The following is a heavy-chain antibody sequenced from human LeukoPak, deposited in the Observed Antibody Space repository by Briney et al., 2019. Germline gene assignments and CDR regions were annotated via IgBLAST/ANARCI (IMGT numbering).Heavy chain of an antibody. Sequence: PGGSLRLSCAASGFTFSSSAMSWVRQAPGKGLEWVSAISNNGGYTYYADSVQGRFTISRDNSKNTLYLQMNSLRAEDTAVYYCAKSYSSSWYGGELFDYWGQGTLVTVSS. V-gene: IGHV3-23*01. D-gene: IGHD6-13*01. CDR2: ISNNGGYT. J-gene: IGHJ4*02. CDR1: GFTFSSSA. CDR3: AKSYSSSWYGGELFDY.